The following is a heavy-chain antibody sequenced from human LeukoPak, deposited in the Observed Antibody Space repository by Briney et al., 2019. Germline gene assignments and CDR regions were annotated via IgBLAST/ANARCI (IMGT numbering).Heavy chain of an antibody. CDR1: GFTFSTYT. D-gene: IGHD5-12*01. V-gene: IGHV3-21*06. Sequence: GGSLRLSCAASGFTFSTYTLTWVRQAPGKGLEWVSSVDRSSSYIHYADSVKGRFTISRDNAKNSMYLDMNSLRVEDTAVYYCVREGAKRGYSGYDAMYWGQGALVIVPS. J-gene: IGHJ4*02. CDR3: VREGAKRGYSGYDAMY. CDR2: VDRSSSYI.